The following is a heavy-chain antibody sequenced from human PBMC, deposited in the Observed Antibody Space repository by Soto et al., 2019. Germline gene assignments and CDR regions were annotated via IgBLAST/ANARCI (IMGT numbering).Heavy chain of an antibody. J-gene: IGHJ4*02. D-gene: IGHD6-19*01. Sequence: SETLSLTCAVYGGSFSGYYWSWIRQPPGKELEWIGEINHSGSTNYNPSLKSRVTISVDTSKNQFSLKLSSVTAADTAVYYCATIRGWYRYFGYWDQRTLVTVS. CDR3: ATIRGWYRYFGY. CDR1: GGSFSGYY. CDR2: INHSGST. V-gene: IGHV4-34*01.